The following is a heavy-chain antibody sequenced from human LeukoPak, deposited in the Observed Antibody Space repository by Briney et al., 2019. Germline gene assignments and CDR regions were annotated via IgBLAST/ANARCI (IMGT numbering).Heavy chain of an antibody. V-gene: IGHV3-21*01. Sequence: PGGSLRLSCAASGFTFSSYSMNWVRQAPGKGLEWVSSISSSSSYIYYADSVKARFTISRDNAKNSLYLQMNSLRAEDTAVYYCASPLSYYDSSGYYYGDYWGQGTLVTVSS. CDR1: GFTFSSYS. D-gene: IGHD3-22*01. CDR2: ISSSSSYI. CDR3: ASPLSYYDSSGYYYGDY. J-gene: IGHJ4*02.